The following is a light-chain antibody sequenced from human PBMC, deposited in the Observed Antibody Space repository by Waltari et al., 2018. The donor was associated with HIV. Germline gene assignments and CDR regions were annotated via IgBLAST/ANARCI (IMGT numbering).Light chain of an antibody. CDR1: QNINSN. CDR2: GAS. Sequence: IVMTQSPATLSVSPGERATLSCRASQNINSNLAWYQQKPGQAPRPLIYGASTRATGIPARFSGSGSGTEFTLTISSLQSEDFAVFYCQHYHNWPPYTFGQGTKLEIK. V-gene: IGKV3-15*01. J-gene: IGKJ2*01. CDR3: QHYHNWPPYT.